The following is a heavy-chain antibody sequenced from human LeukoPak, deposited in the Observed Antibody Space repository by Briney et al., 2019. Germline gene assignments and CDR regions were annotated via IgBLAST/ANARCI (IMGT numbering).Heavy chain of an antibody. CDR3: TKAGDSSGYYGFDY. CDR2: ISRNSGSI. CDR1: GFTFDDYA. V-gene: IGHV3-9*03. J-gene: IGHJ4*02. Sequence: GGSLRLSCAASGFTFDDYAMHWVRQAPGKGLEWVSGISRNSGSIGYADSVKGRFTISRDNAKNSLYLQMNSLRAEDMALYYCTKAGDSSGYYGFDYWGQGTLVTVSS. D-gene: IGHD3-22*01.